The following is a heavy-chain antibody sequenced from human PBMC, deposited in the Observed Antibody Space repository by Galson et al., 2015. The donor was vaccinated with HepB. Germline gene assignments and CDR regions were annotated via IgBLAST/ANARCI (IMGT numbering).Heavy chain of an antibody. CDR3: AKHGQLGMDYYYGMDV. CDR1: GFTFSSYG. Sequence: SLRLSCAASGFTFSSYGMHWVRQAPGKGLEWVAVISYDGSNKYYADSVKGRSTISRDNSKNTLYLQMNSLRAEDTAVYYCAKHGQLGMDYYYGMDVWGQGTTVTVSS. D-gene: IGHD7-27*01. V-gene: IGHV3-30*18. CDR2: ISYDGSNK. J-gene: IGHJ6*02.